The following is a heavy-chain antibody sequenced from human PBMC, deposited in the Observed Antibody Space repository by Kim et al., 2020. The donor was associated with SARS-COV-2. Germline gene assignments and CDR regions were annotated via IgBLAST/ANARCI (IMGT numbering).Heavy chain of an antibody. J-gene: IGHJ4*02. D-gene: IGHD3-22*01. V-gene: IGHV3-30*03. Sequence: GGSLRLSCVASGFTFTSAVMHWVRQAAGKGLEWVAGMSADGLGKHYADSVKGRFTVSRDNRKSTLGLEMSSLREEDSALYYCVREGHSSGRAPAFDSWGQGIVVTVSS. CDR3: VREGHSSGRAPAFDS. CDR1: GFTFTSAV. CDR2: MSADGLGK.